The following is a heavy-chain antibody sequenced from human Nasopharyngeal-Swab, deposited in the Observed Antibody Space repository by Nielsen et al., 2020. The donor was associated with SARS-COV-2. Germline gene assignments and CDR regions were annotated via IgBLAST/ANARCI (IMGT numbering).Heavy chain of an antibody. CDR2: ISASGGST. J-gene: IGHJ4*02. CDR1: GFTFSSYA. V-gene: IGHV3-23*01. CDR3: ARGVTFGGVIVPPYYFDY. D-gene: IGHD3-16*02. Sequence: GESLKISCAASGFTFSSYAMSWVRQAPGKGLGWVSAISASGGSTYSADSVKGRFTISRDNAKNSLYLQMNSLRAEDTAVYYCARGVTFGGVIVPPYYFDYWGQGTLVTVSS.